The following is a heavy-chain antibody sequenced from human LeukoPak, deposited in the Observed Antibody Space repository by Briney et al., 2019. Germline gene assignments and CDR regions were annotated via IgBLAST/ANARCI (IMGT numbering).Heavy chain of an antibody. V-gene: IGHV5-51*01. D-gene: IGHD3-22*01. J-gene: IGHJ4*02. CDR1: GYSFTSYW. Sequence: GESLKISCKGSGYSFTSYWIGWVRQMPGKGLEWMGIIYPGDFDTRYSPSFQGQVTISADKSISTAYLQWSSLKASDTAMYYCARHRPIHYYDSSGYYFDYWGQGTLVTVSS. CDR2: IYPGDFDT. CDR3: ARHRPIHYYDSSGYYFDY.